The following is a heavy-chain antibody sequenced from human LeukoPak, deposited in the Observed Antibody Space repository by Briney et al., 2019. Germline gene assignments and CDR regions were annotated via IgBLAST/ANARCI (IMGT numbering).Heavy chain of an antibody. CDR2: ISWDGGST. V-gene: IGHV3-43*01. CDR3: ANEDDY. J-gene: IGHJ4*02. Sequence: PGGSLRLSCAASGFTFDDCTMHWVRQAPGKGLEWVSLISWDGGSTYYADSVKGRFTISRDNSKNSLYLQMNSLRTEDTALYYCANEDDYWGQGTLVTVSS. CDR1: GFTFDDCT.